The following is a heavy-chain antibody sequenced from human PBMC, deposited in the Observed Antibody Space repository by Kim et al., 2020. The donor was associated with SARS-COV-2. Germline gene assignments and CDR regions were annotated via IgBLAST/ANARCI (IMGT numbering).Heavy chain of an antibody. J-gene: IGHJ2*01. CDR3: ARRGLHFDI. Sequence: GTSNYNPSLKTRVTISVDTSNNRFSLELKSVTATDTAIYYCARRGLHFDIWGRGTLVTVS. D-gene: IGHD3-10*01. V-gene: IGHV4-4*09. CDR2: GTS.